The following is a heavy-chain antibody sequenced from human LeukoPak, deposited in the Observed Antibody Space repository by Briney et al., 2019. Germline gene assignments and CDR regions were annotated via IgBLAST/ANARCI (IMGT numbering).Heavy chain of an antibody. Sequence: GGSLRLSCAASGFTFSSYAMHWVRQAPGKGLEWVAVISYDGSNKYYADSVKGRFTISRDNSKNTLYLQMNSLRAEDTAVYYCARGFVITFGRGDYWGQGTLVTVSS. CDR3: ARGFVITFGRGDY. V-gene: IGHV3-30-3*01. J-gene: IGHJ4*02. CDR2: ISYDGSNK. D-gene: IGHD3-16*01. CDR1: GFTFSSYA.